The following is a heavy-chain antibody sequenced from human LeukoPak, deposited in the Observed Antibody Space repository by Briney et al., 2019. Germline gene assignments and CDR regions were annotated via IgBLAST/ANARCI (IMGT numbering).Heavy chain of an antibody. Sequence: GGSLRLSCAVSGFSFNSYWIHWVRQAPGKGLVWVSRVKSDGSGTNYADSVKGRFTISRDNAKNSLYLQMNSLRAEDMALYYCAKDIYYYVSGAFDYWGQGTLVTVSS. CDR3: AKDIYYYVSGAFDY. D-gene: IGHD3-10*02. CDR1: GFSFNSYW. J-gene: IGHJ4*02. V-gene: IGHV3-74*01. CDR2: VKSDGSGT.